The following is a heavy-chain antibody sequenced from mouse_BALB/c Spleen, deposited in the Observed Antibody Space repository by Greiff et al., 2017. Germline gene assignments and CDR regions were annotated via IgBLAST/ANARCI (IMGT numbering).Heavy chain of an antibody. V-gene: IGHV1S126*01. CDR1: GYSFTSYW. Sequence: VQLQQSGPQLVRPGASVKISCKASGYSFTSYWMHWVKQRPGQGLEWIGMIDPSDSETRLNQKFKDKATLTVDKSSNTAYMQLSSPTSEDSAVYYCARSKNGNYFDYWGQGTTLTVSS. CDR2: IDPSDSET. J-gene: IGHJ2*01. D-gene: IGHD1-3*01. CDR3: ARSKNGNYFDY.